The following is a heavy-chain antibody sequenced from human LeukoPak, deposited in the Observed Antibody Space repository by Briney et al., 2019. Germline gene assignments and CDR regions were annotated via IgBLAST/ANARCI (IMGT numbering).Heavy chain of an antibody. J-gene: IGHJ4*02. CDR1: GGSISSYY. Sequence: SETLSLTYTVSGGSISSYYWSWIRQPPGKGLEWIGYIYYSGSTNYNPSLKSRVTISVDTSKNQFSLKLSSVTAADTAVYYCARALSGDRDYWGQGTLVTVSS. D-gene: IGHD2-21*01. CDR3: ARALSGDRDY. CDR2: IYYSGST. V-gene: IGHV4-59*01.